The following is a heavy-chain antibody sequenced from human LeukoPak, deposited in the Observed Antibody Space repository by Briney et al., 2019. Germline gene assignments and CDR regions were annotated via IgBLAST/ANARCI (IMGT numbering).Heavy chain of an antibody. CDR3: AKVRRRGYSSGWFFDSKYYFDY. Sequence: PGGSLRLSCAASGFTFSSYAMSWVRQAPGKGLEWVSAISGSGGSTYYADSVKGRFTISRDNSKNTLYLQMNSLRAEDTAVYYCAKVRRRGYSSGWFFDSKYYFDYWGQGTLVTVSS. J-gene: IGHJ4*02. V-gene: IGHV3-23*01. D-gene: IGHD6-19*01. CDR2: ISGSGGST. CDR1: GFTFSSYA.